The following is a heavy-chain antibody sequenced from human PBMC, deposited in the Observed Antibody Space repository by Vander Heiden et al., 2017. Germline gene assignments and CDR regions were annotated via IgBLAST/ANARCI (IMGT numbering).Heavy chain of an antibody. CDR1: GFTFSSYA. J-gene: IGHJ5*02. CDR2: ITSSDSST. CDR3: AKTSFSNPNCFGWFGP. D-gene: IGHD2-2*01. Sequence: EVQLLDSGGGLVQPGGSLRLSCAASGFTFSSYAMSGVRQAPGKGLEWVSSITSSDSSTYYADSVKGRFAISRDNSENTLFLQMNSLRAEDTAVYYCAKTSFSNPNCFGWFGPWGQGTLVTVSS. V-gene: IGHV3-23*01.